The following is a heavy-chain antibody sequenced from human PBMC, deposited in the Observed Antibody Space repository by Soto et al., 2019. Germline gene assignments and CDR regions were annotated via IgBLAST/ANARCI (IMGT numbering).Heavy chain of an antibody. Sequence: SETLSLTCAVYGGSFSGYYWSWIRQPPGKGLEWIGEINHSGGTNYNPSLKSRVTISVDTSKNQFSLKLSSVTAAGTAVYYCARVDTMIVRVGAFDIWGQGTMVTVSS. V-gene: IGHV4-34*01. J-gene: IGHJ3*02. CDR3: ARVDTMIVRVGAFDI. D-gene: IGHD3-22*01. CDR2: INHSGGT. CDR1: GGSFSGYY.